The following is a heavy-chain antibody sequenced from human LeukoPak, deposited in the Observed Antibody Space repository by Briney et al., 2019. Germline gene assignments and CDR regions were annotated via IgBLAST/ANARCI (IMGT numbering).Heavy chain of an antibody. CDR2: ISRSGDIT. Sequence: PGGSLRLSCAASGASFTKYGMKWVRQAAGAGLEYISGISRSGDITHYADSVKGRFTISTDNVQNTLYLQMNSLRADDTALYYCATAGFYYWGPGTQVTVSS. CDR1: GASFTKYG. CDR3: ATAGFYY. J-gene: IGHJ4*02. V-gene: IGHV3-23*01.